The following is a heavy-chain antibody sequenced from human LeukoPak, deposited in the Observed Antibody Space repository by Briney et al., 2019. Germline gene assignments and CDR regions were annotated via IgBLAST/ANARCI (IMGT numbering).Heavy chain of an antibody. D-gene: IGHD1-26*01. CDR3: AREGATREYTGVSWRYFFDF. CDR2: IDPYGGTT. CDR1: GYTFIVYS. V-gene: IGHV1-46*01. J-gene: IGHJ4*02. Sequence: ASVKVSCKASGYTFIVYSLHWVRQAPGQGLEWLGTIDPYGGTTSFAQKFQGRVTLTRDMSTNTVSLELRSLRSEDTAVYFCAREGATREYTGVSWRYFFDFWGQGTLVTVSS.